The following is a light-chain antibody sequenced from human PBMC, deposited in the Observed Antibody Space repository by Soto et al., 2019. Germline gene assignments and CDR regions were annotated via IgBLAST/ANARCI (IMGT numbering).Light chain of an antibody. V-gene: IGLV2-14*01. CDR2: DVS. CDR1: SSDVGGYNY. J-gene: IGLJ1*01. CDR3: NSYTSSSTYV. Sequence: QSALTQPASVSGSPGQSITISCTGTSSDVGGYNYVSWYQQHPGKAPKLVIYDVSNRPSGVSNRFSGSKSGNTASLTISGLQAEDEADYYCNSYTSSSTYVFGTGTKHTVL.